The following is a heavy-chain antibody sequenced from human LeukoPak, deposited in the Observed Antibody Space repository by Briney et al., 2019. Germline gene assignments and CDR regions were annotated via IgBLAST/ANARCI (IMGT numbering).Heavy chain of an antibody. CDR1: GFTISNYA. V-gene: IGHV3-23*01. Sequence: PGGSLRLSCAASGFTISNYAMSWVRQAPGKGLEWVSAISGSGGSTYYADSVKGRFTISRDNSKKTLYLQMHSLRAEDTAIYYCATLWGDTSGYQNYDYWGQGTLVTVSS. D-gene: IGHD3-22*01. CDR3: ATLWGDTSGYQNYDY. J-gene: IGHJ4*02. CDR2: ISGSGGST.